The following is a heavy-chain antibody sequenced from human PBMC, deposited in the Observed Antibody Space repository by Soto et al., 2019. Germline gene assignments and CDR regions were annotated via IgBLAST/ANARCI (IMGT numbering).Heavy chain of an antibody. CDR3: AGDYMVRGVMRWFDP. D-gene: IGHD3-10*01. Sequence: QVQLQESGPGLVKPSGTLSLTCAVSGGSISSSNWWSWVRQPPGKGLEWIGEIYHSGSTNYNPSLTSRVTISVDKSKNQCSLKLSSVTAADTAVYYCAGDYMVRGVMRWFDPWGQGTLVTVSS. CDR1: GGSISSSNW. J-gene: IGHJ5*02. V-gene: IGHV4-4*02. CDR2: IYHSGST.